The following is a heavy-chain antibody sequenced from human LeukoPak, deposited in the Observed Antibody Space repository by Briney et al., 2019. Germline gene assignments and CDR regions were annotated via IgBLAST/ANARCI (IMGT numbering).Heavy chain of an antibody. D-gene: IGHD6-19*01. Sequence: GGSLRLSCAASGFTVSSNYMNWVRQAPGKGLEWVSSISSSSSYIYYADSVKGRFTISRDNAKNSLYLQMNSLRAEDTAVYYCARDPGIAVAGYDYWGQGTLVTVSS. CDR3: ARDPGIAVAGYDY. CDR2: ISSSSSYI. V-gene: IGHV3-21*01. J-gene: IGHJ4*02. CDR1: GFTVSSNY.